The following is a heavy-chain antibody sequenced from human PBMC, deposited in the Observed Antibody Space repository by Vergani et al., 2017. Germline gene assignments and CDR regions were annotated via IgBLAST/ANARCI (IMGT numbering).Heavy chain of an antibody. J-gene: IGHJ6*03. CDR1: GYTFTSYG. Sequence: QVQLVQSGAEVKKPGASVKVSCKASGYTFTSYGISWVRQAPGQGLEWMGWISAYNGNTNYAQKFQGRVTITADKSTSTAYMELSSLRSEDTAVYYCARGGDYGVFGDYYYYMDVWGKGTTVTVSS. CDR2: ISAYNGNT. D-gene: IGHD4-17*01. V-gene: IGHV1-18*04. CDR3: ARGGDYGVFGDYYYYMDV.